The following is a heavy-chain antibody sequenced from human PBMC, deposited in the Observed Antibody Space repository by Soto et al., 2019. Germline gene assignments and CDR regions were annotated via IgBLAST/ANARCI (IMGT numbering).Heavy chain of an antibody. CDR2: IFSNDDK. V-gene: IGHV2-5*01. Sequence: QITLKESGPTLMKPTQTLTLTCAFSGFSLSTSGVGVGWIRQPPGKALEWLALIFSNDDKRYSPSLMSRLTITKDTSKNQVGITMTIIVPVDTATYYCSHMRGPGLFGMDVWGQGTTVTVSS. J-gene: IGHJ6*02. D-gene: IGHD3-22*01. CDR1: GFSLSTSGVG. CDR3: SHMRGPGLFGMDV.